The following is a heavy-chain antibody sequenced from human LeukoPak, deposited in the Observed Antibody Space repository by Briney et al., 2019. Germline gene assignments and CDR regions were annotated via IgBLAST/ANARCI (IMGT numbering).Heavy chain of an antibody. Sequence: GGSLRLSCAASGFTFNSYAMSWVRQAPGKGLEWVANMNQDGSAKDYVDSVKGRFTISRDNARNSLYLQMSSLRAEDTAVYYCATYTHWVAGDVWGQGTTVTVSS. CDR2: MNQDGSAK. D-gene: IGHD3-16*01. CDR1: GFTFNSYA. V-gene: IGHV3-7*01. CDR3: ATYTHWVAGDV. J-gene: IGHJ6*02.